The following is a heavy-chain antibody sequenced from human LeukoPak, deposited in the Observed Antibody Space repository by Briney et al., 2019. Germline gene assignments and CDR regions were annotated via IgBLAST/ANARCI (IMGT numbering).Heavy chain of an antibody. J-gene: IGHJ4*02. CDR1: GGSISSSSSY. Sequence: SETLSLTCTVSGGSISSSSSYWGWIRQPPGKGLEWIGNIYYSGSTYYNPSLKSRVTISVDTPKNQFSLKLSSVTAADTAVYYCARHQYCDKSTTDYWGQGTLVAVSS. CDR2: IYYSGST. V-gene: IGHV4-39*01. D-gene: IGHD3-3*01. CDR3: ARHQYCDKSTTDY.